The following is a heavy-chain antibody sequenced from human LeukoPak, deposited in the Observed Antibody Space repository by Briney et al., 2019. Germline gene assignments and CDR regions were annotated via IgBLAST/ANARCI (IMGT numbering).Heavy chain of an antibody. CDR1: GGSISSGDYY. V-gene: IGHV4-30-4*01. D-gene: IGHD6-13*01. CDR3: VREVKGYGSSWYQNWFDP. J-gene: IGHJ5*02. CDR2: IYYSGST. Sequence: SETLSLTCTVSGGSISSGDYYWSWIRQPPGKGLEWIGYIYYSGSTYYNPSLKSRVTTSIDTSKNQFSLKMSSVTAADTAVYYCVREVKGYGSSWYQNWFDPWGQGTLVTVSS.